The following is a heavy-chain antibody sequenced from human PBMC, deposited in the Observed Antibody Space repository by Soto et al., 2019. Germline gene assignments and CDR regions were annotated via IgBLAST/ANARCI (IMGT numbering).Heavy chain of an antibody. D-gene: IGHD3-10*01. Sequence: GGSLSLSCAVSGFTFSTYNMNWVRQAPGKGLEWGSSISSSNTYMYYAGSVKGRVTISRDNAKNSLFLQMNSLGAEDTAVYYCARREGSSFDYWGQVTLVTVSS. J-gene: IGHJ4*02. CDR1: GFTFSTYN. CDR2: ISSSNTYM. V-gene: IGHV3-21*01. CDR3: ARREGSSFDY.